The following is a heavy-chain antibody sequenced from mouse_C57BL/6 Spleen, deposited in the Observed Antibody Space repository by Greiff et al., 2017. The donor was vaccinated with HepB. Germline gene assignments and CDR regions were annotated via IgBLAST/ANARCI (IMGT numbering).Heavy chain of an antibody. CDR3: ARDVYYYGSSYNWYFDV. CDR1: GFTFSSYA. CDR2: ISDGGSYT. D-gene: IGHD1-1*01. J-gene: IGHJ1*03. V-gene: IGHV5-4*01. Sequence: EVKLEESGGGLVKPGGSLKLSCAASGFTFSSYAMSWVRQTPEKRLEWVATISDGGSYTYYPDNVKGRFTISRDNAKNNLYLQMSHLKSEDTAMYYCARDVYYYGSSYNWYFDVWGTGTTVTVSS.